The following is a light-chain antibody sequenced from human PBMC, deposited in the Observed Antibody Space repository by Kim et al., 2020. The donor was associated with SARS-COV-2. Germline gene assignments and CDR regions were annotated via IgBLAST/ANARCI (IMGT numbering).Light chain of an antibody. CDR2: EVY. CDR3: SSFAGNRVL. V-gene: IGLV2-8*01. CDR1: SSDIGAYNF. J-gene: IGLJ3*02. Sequence: QSALTQPPSASGSPGQSVTISCTGTSSDIGAYNFVSWYHQHPGKTPKLMIYEVYRWPSGVPSRFSGSKSGNTASLTVSGLQAEDEADYYCSSFAGNRVLFGGGTQLTVL.